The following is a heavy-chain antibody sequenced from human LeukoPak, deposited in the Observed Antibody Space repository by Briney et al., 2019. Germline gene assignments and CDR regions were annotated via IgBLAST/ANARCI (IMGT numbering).Heavy chain of an antibody. J-gene: IGHJ4*02. CDR1: GFTFSSYA. CDR3: ARYRVPAYSGYGLFGY. D-gene: IGHD5-12*01. V-gene: IGHV3-30*01. CDR2: ISYDGSNK. Sequence: PGRSLRLSCAASGFTFSSYAMHWVRQAPGKGLEWVAVISYDGSNKYYADSVKGRFTISRDNSKNTLYLQMNSLRAEDTAVYYCARYRVPAYSGYGLFGYWGQGTLVTVSS.